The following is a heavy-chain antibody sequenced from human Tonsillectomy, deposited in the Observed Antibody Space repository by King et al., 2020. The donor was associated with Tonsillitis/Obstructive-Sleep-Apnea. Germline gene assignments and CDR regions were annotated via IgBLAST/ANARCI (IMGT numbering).Heavy chain of an antibody. J-gene: IGHJ3*02. CDR3: AKGGSRPRHAFDI. Sequence: VQLVESGGGLVQPGGSLRLSCAASGFTFSSYAMSWVRQAPGKGLEWVSAISGSGGSTYYADSVKGRFTISRHNPKNTLYLQMNSLRAEDTAVYYCAKGGSRPRHAFDIWGQGKMVTVSS. V-gene: IGHV3-23*04. CDR2: ISGSGGST. D-gene: IGHD2-2*01. CDR1: GFTFSSYA.